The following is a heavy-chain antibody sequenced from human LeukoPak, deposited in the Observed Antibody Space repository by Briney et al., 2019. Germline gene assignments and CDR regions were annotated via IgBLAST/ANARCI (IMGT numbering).Heavy chain of an antibody. V-gene: IGHV4-59*08. CDR3: ARRNYDFWSGQEFNAFDI. Sequence: SETLSLTCTVSGGSISSYYWSWIRQPPGKGLEWIGYIYYSGSTNYNPSLKSRVTISVDTSKNQFSLKLSSVTAADTAVYYCARRNYDFWSGQEFNAFDIWGQGTMVTVSS. CDR2: IYYSGST. J-gene: IGHJ3*02. CDR1: GGSISSYY. D-gene: IGHD3-3*01.